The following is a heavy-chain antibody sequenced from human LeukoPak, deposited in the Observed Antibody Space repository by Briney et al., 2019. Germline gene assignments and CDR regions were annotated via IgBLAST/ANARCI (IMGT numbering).Heavy chain of an antibody. D-gene: IGHD5-18*01. V-gene: IGHV3-33*01. Sequence: PGGSLRLSCAASGFTFSSYGMHWVRQAPGKGLEWVAVIWYDGSNKYYADSVKGRFTISRDNSKNTLYLQMNSLRAEDTAVYYCARGTTWIQLWLDYWGQGTLVTVSS. CDR1: GFTFSSYG. CDR2: IWYDGSNK. CDR3: ARGTTWIQLWLDY. J-gene: IGHJ4*02.